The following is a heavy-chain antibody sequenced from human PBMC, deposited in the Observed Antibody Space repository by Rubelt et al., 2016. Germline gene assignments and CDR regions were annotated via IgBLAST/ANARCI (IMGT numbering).Heavy chain of an antibody. CDR3: AKGHRGLGTDWYFDF. J-gene: IGHJ2*01. V-gene: IGHV3-23*01. Sequence: EVQLLESGGAVVQPGGSLRLSCAASGFTFSSYAMSWVRQAPGKGLQWVSVISGSGGSTYYADSLRGRFTISRANSTNTLYLQMNSLRAEDAAEYYCAKGHRGLGTDWYFDFWGRGTLVTVSS. D-gene: IGHD3-16*01. CDR2: ISGSGGST. CDR1: GFTFSSYA.